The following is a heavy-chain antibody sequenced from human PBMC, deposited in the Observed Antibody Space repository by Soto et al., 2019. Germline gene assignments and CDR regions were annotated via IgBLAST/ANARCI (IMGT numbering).Heavy chain of an antibody. D-gene: IGHD1-7*01. J-gene: IGHJ4*02. V-gene: IGHV3-23*01. CDR1: GFTFSSYA. CDR3: AKVVGGGTTPTIFDY. Sequence: PGGSLRLSCAASGFTFSSYAMSWVRQAPGKGLEWVSAISGSGGSTYYADSVKGRFTISRDNSKNTLYLQMNSLRAEDTAVYYCAKVVGGGTTPTIFDYWGQGTLVTVSS. CDR2: ISGSGGST.